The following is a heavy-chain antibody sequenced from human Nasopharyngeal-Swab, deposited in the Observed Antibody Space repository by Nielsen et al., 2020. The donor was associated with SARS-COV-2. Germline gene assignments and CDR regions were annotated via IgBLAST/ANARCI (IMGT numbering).Heavy chain of an antibody. CDR3: ARDNYEPGLNYYYYYMDV. D-gene: IGHD3-22*01. Sequence: SVKVSCKASGFTFTSSAVQWVRQARGQRLEWIGWIVVGSGNTNYAQKFQERVTITRDMSTSTAYMELSSLRSDDTAVYYCARDNYEPGLNYYYYYMDVWGKGTTVTVSS. CDR1: GFTFTSSA. V-gene: IGHV1-58*01. CDR2: IVVGSGNT. J-gene: IGHJ6*03.